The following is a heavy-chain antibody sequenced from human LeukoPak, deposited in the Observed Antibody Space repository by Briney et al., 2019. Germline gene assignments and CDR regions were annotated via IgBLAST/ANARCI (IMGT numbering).Heavy chain of an antibody. CDR1: GGSISNYY. Sequence: PSETLSLTCTVSGGSISNYYWSWIRQPPGKGLEWIGYIYYSGSTNYNPSLQSRVTISVDTSKNQFSLNLNSVTAADTAVYYCARGGAARLHFQNWGQGTLVTVSS. CDR3: ARGGAARLHFQN. J-gene: IGHJ1*01. CDR2: IYYSGST. V-gene: IGHV4-59*01. D-gene: IGHD6-6*01.